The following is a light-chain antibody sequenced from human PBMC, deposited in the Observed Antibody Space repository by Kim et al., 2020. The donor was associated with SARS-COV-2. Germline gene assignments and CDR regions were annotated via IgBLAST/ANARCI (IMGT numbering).Light chain of an antibody. CDR3: SSYTLRTTWV. CDR2: DVT. CDR1: SRDIGSYHR. V-gene: IGLV2-18*02. J-gene: IGLJ6*01. Sequence: QSALTQPPSVSGSPGQSVTITCTGTSRDIGSYHRVSWYRQPPGSAPKLIIFDVTERPSGVPDRFSGSKSDTTASLTISGLQPEDEADYYCSSYTLRTTWVFGGGTQVTVL.